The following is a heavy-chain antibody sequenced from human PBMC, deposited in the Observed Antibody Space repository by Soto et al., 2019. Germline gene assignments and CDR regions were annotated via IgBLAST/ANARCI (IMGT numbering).Heavy chain of an antibody. CDR3: ARDANWFADLFGY. CDR2: INPSGGST. J-gene: IGHJ4*01. V-gene: IGHV1-46*01. D-gene: IGHD3-10*01. Sequence: GASVKVSCKASGYTFTSYYMHWVRQAPGQGLEWMGIINPSGGSTRYSQKFQGRVTITRDTSASTVYLEVTSLKSEDTAVYYCARDANWFADLFGYWGHGTLVTVSS. CDR1: GYTFTSYY.